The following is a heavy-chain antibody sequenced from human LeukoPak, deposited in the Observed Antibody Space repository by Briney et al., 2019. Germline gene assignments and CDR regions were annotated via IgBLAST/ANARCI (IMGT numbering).Heavy chain of an antibody. D-gene: IGHD4-17*01. CDR1: GFTVSSNY. V-gene: IGHV3-53*01. CDR3: ARDGTVTSNYYYYGMDV. J-gene: IGHJ6*02. Sequence: GGSLRLSCAASGFTVSSNYMSWVRQAPGEGLEWVSVIYSGGSTYYADSVKGRFTISRDNSKNTLYLQMNSLRAEDTAVYYCARDGTVTSNYYYYGMDVWGQGTTVTVSS. CDR2: IYSGGST.